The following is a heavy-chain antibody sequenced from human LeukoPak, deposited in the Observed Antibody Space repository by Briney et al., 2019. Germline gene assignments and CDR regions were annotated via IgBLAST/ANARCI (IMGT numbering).Heavy chain of an antibody. V-gene: IGHV3-30*04. CDR2: ISYEGTNI. D-gene: IGHD3-22*01. J-gene: IGHJ4*02. CDR3: AGDRGSSGYYYFDY. Sequence: PGGSLRLSCAASGFTFSSYAMHWVRQAPGKGLEWVAVISYEGTNIYFAESVKGRFTISRDNSKNTLYLQMNSLRAEDTAVYYCAGDRGSSGYYYFDYWGQGTLVTVSS. CDR1: GFTFSSYA.